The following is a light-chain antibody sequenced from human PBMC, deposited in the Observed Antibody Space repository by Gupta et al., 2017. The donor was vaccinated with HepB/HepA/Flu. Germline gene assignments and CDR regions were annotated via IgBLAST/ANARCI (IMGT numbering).Light chain of an antibody. CDR1: QSVNSNY. CDR3: QQYGSSSELT. J-gene: IGKJ4*01. CDR2: DAS. V-gene: IGKV3-20*01. Sequence: EIVLTQSPGTLSLSPGERATLSCRASQSVNSNYLAWYQQKPGQAPRLLIYDASSGATGIPDRFSGSGSGTDFTLTISRREPEDFAVYYCQQYGSSSELTFGGGTKVEIK.